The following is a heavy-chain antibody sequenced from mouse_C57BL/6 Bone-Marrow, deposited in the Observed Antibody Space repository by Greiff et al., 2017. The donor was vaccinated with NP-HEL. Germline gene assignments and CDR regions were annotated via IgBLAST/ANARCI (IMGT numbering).Heavy chain of an antibody. Sequence: VQLKQSGAELVRPGASVKLSCKASGYTFTDYYINWVKQRPGQGLEWIARIYPGSGNTYYNEKFKGKATLTAEKSSSTAYMQLSSLTSEDSAVYFCARRSLYYYGSRNYFDYWGQGTTLTVSS. CDR1: GYTFTDYY. CDR3: ARRSLYYYGSRNYFDY. D-gene: IGHD1-1*01. V-gene: IGHV1-76*01. CDR2: IYPGSGNT. J-gene: IGHJ2*01.